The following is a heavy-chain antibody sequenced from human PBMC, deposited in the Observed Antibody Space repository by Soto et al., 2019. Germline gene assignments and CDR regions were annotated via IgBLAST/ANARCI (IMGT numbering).Heavy chain of an antibody. Sequence: EVQLLESGGGLVQPGGSLRLSCEASGFTFGNYAMTWVRQAPGKGLEWVAAISGGGTSIFSADSVKGRFTISRDNSNNTLYLKMNNLRAEDTAIYYCAKDDPYGWSYLRGRGRFDYWGQGTLVTVSS. J-gene: IGHJ4*02. D-gene: IGHD3-10*01. CDR1: GFTFGNYA. CDR3: AKDDPYGWSYLRGRGRFDY. CDR2: ISGGGTSI. V-gene: IGHV3-23*01.